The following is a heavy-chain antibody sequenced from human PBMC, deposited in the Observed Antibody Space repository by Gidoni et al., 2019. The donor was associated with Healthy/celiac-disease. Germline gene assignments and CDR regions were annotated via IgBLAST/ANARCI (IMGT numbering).Heavy chain of an antibody. CDR3: ASSEGERSGYSYYFDY. D-gene: IGHD3-3*01. V-gene: IGHV1-69*01. CDR1: GGTFSSYA. J-gene: IGHJ4*02. Sequence: QVQLVQSGAEVKKPGSSVKVSCKASGGTFSSYAISWVRQAPGQGLEWMGGIIPIFGKANYAQKFQGRVTITADESTSTAYMELSSLRSEDTAVYYCASSEGERSGYSYYFDYWGQGTLVTVSS. CDR2: IIPIFGKA.